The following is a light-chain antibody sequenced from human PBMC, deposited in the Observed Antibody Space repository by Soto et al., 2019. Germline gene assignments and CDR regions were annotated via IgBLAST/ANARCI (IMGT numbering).Light chain of an antibody. CDR3: CSYAGTYSWV. CDR2: DVS. Sequence: QSVLTQPRSVSGSLGQSVTISCTGTSVNVGGYNYVSWYQHHPGKAPKLIIYDVSERPSGVPDRFSGSKSANTASLTISGLQGEDEADYYCCSYAGTYSWVFGGGTQLTVL. CDR1: SVNVGGYNY. J-gene: IGLJ3*02. V-gene: IGLV2-11*01.